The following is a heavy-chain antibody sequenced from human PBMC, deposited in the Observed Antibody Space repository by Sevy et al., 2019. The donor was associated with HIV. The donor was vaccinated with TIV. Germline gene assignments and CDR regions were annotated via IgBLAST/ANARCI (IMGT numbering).Heavy chain of an antibody. J-gene: IGHJ2*01. CDR3: ARDKKGRSEMITFGGVVTVTSYWYFDL. CDR1: GGSISSGGYY. CDR2: IFYSGST. D-gene: IGHD3-16*01. Sequence: SETLSLTCTVSGGSISSGGYYWSWIRQHPGKGLEWIGYIFYSGSTYYNPSLKSRVAISVDTSESQFSLKLNSVTAADTAVYYCARDKKGRSEMITFGGVVTVTSYWYFDLWGRGTLVTVSS. V-gene: IGHV4-31*03.